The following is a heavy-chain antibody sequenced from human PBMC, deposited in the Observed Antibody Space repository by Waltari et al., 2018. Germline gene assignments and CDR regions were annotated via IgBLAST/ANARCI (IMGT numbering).Heavy chain of an antibody. Sequence: EVQLVESGGGLVQPGGSLRLSCAASGFTFRSSWLHWVRQAPGKGLVWVSRINSDGSGTSYADSVKGRFTISRDNAKNTLYLQMNSLRAEDTAVYYCASYMTTVPRRAFDIWGQGTMVTVSS. CDR1: GFTFRSSW. CDR2: INSDGSGT. J-gene: IGHJ3*02. D-gene: IGHD4-17*01. CDR3: ASYMTTVPRRAFDI. V-gene: IGHV3-74*01.